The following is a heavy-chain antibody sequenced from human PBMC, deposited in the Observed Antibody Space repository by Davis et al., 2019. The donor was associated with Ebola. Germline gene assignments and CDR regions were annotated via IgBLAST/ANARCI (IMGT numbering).Heavy chain of an antibody. CDR1: GGSISSSSYY. CDR3: ARITGTPGLVDY. Sequence: SETLSLTCTVSGGSISSSSYYWGWIRQPPGKGLEWIGSIYYSGSTYYNPSLKSRVTISVDTSKNQFSLKLSSVTAADTAVYYCARITGTPGLVDYWGQGTLVTVSS. J-gene: IGHJ4*02. D-gene: IGHD1-20*01. CDR2: IYYSGST. V-gene: IGHV4-39*07.